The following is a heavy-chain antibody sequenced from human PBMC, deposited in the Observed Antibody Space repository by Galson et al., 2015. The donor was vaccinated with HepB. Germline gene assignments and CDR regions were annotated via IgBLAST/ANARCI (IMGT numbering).Heavy chain of an antibody. CDR2: ILSGGNT. V-gene: IGHV3-23*01. D-gene: IGHD1-26*01. Sequence: SLRLSCAASGFTFSSYAMHWVRQAPGKGLEWVSAILSGGNTYYIDSVKGRFTISRDNSKNTLYLQMNSLRVEDTAVYFCARRYSGYFDLWGRGTLVTVSS. J-gene: IGHJ4*02. CDR3: ARRYSGYFDL. CDR1: GFTFSSYA.